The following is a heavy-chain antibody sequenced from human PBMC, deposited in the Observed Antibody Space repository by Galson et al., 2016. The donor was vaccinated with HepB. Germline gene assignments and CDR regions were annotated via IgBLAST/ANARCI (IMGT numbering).Heavy chain of an antibody. CDR3: ARAPFSLYASGSYYRDYYYLDV. CDR2: ISYSGST. Sequence: TLSLTCTVSNGSISGGIYYWSWIRQDTGKGLEWIGYISYSGSTYYNPSLKSRVLISLDTSKNHFSLKLSSVTAADPAVYYCARAPFSLYASGSYYRDYYYLDVWGKGTTVTVSS. CDR1: NGSISGGIYY. J-gene: IGHJ6*03. V-gene: IGHV4-31*03. D-gene: IGHD3-10*01.